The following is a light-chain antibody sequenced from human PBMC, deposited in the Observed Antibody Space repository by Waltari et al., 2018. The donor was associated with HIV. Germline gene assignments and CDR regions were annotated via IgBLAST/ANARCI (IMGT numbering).Light chain of an antibody. Sequence: QSVLTQPPSASGTPGQRVTISCSGSSSNIGSKYVYWYQKLPGSAPKLLIYRNNPRPSGFPDRFSGSKPGTSASLAISGLRSEDEADYYCAAWDDTLSVLFGGGTKLTVL. J-gene: IGLJ2*01. CDR3: AAWDDTLSVL. CDR2: RNN. V-gene: IGLV1-47*01. CDR1: SSNIGSKY.